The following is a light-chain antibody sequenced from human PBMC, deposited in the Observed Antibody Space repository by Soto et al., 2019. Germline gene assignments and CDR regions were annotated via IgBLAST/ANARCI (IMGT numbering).Light chain of an antibody. J-gene: IGLJ2*01. V-gene: IGLV2-8*01. Sequence: QSVMTQPPSVSAAPGQKVTISCSGSSSNIGGNSVSWYQQLPGTAPKLLIYDVTERPSGVPDRFSGSKSGNTASLTVSGLRADDEAVYYCNSYAGGDSFDVIFGGGTKLTVL. CDR2: DVT. CDR1: SSNIGGNS. CDR3: NSYAGGDSFDVI.